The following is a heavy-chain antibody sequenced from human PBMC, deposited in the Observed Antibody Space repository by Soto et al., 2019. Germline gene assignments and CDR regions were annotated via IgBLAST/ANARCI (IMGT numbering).Heavy chain of an antibody. D-gene: IGHD3-16*02. J-gene: IGHJ6*02. CDR3: VREGGATYRSLYHYFGLDV. CDR2: INPVDGSV. CDR1: GYTFNNHF. V-gene: IGHV1-46*02. Sequence: QVQLVQSGAALRRPGASVNIACQASGYTFNNHFLHWVRQAPGQRLEWMGRINPVDGSVRYEHRFQDRLTMTRDTSTTTVYLDVSSLTSADSATYYCVREGGATYRSLYHYFGLDVWGQGTRVTVSS.